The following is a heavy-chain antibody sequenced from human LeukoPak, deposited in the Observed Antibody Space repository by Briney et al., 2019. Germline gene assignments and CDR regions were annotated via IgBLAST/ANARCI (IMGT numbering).Heavy chain of an antibody. J-gene: IGHJ5*02. V-gene: IGHV3-23*01. CDR2: ISGSGGST. Sequence: GASLRLSCAASGFTFSSYAMSWVRQAPGKGLEWVSAISGSGGSTYYADSVKGRFTISRDNSKNTLYLQINSLRAEDTAVYYCAKDPQSRYCSSTSCYGPVWFDPWGQGTLVTVSS. CDR3: AKDPQSRYCSSTSCYGPVWFDP. D-gene: IGHD2-2*01. CDR1: GFTFSSYA.